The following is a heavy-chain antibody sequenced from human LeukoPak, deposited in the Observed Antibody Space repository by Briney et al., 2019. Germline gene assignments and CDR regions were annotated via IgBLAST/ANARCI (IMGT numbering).Heavy chain of an antibody. Sequence: GESLKISCKGSGHSFTSYWIGWVRQMPGKGLEWMGIIYPGDSDTRYSPPFQGQVTISADKSISTAYLQWSSLKASDTAMYYCARLVVGATHAFDIWGQGTMVTVSS. J-gene: IGHJ3*02. CDR1: GHSFTSYW. CDR2: IYPGDSDT. CDR3: ARLVVGATHAFDI. D-gene: IGHD1-26*01. V-gene: IGHV5-51*01.